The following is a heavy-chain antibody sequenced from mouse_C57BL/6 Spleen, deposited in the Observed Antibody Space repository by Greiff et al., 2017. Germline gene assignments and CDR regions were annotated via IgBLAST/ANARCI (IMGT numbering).Heavy chain of an antibody. CDR2: IYPGDGDT. CDR1: GYAFSSSW. Sequence: QVQLQQSGPELVKPGASVKVSCKASGYAFSSSWMNWVKQRPGKGLEWIGRIYPGDGDTNYNGKFKGKATLTADKSSSTAYMQLSSLTSEDSAVYFCARSLGYDYYAMDYWGQGTSVNVSS. J-gene: IGHJ4*01. CDR3: ARSLGYDYYAMDY. V-gene: IGHV1-82*01. D-gene: IGHD2-2*01.